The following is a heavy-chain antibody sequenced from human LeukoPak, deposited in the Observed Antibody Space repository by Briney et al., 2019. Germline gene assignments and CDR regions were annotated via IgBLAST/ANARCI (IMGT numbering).Heavy chain of an antibody. CDR1: GGSIDSGGYH. V-gene: IGHV4-61*02. CDR3: ARGFGYGSGDYSWFDS. Sequence: SETLSLTCSVSGGSIDSGGYHWNWIRQSPGKGLECIGRIKATGSTTYNPSLKGRVTILLDKPKNQFSLTLTSVTAANTAVYYCARGFGYGSGDYSWFDSWGQGTLVSVSS. CDR2: IKATGST. J-gene: IGHJ5*01. D-gene: IGHD3-10*01.